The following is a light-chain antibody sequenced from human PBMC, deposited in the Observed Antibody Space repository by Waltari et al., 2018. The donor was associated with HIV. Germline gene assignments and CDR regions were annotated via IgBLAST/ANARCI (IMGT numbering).Light chain of an antibody. CDR3: QSYDSTGV. CDR2: GNS. Sequence: QSVLTQPPSVSGAPGQRVTISCTGSSSNIGAGSDVHWYQQLQGTAPNLLRYGNSIRASGVPGRVSGSKAVTAASLASTGLHAEDEADYYCQSYDSTGVFGGGTKWTVL. V-gene: IGLV1-40*01. CDR1: SSNIGAGSD. J-gene: IGLJ3*02.